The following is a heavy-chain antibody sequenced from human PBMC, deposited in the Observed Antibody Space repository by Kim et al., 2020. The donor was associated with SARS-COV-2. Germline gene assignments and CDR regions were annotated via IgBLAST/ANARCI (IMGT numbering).Heavy chain of an antibody. Sequence: SETLSLTCTVSGGSISSSCYYWGWIRQPQGKGLEWIGRIYYTGATYYNPTVNSRVSISSATAKNQFSLKLRSVTAADTAVFYCARPFVPGYHYHMDVWGPGTTVAVSS. CDR2: IYYTGAT. CDR3: ARPFVPGYHYHMDV. J-gene: IGHJ6*02. CDR1: GGSISSSCYY. D-gene: IGHD5-18*01. V-gene: IGHV4-39*01.